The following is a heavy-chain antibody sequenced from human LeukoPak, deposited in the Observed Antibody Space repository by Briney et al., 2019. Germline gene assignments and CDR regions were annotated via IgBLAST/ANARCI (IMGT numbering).Heavy chain of an antibody. CDR1: GFTFDDYA. Sequence: GRSLRLSCAASGFTFDDYAMHWVRQAPGKGLEWVSGISWNSGSIGYADSVKGRFTISRDNSKNTLYLQMNSLRAEDTAVYYCAKFEGGYGSGSYHDYWGQGTLVTVSS. V-gene: IGHV3-9*01. J-gene: IGHJ4*02. CDR2: ISWNSGSI. D-gene: IGHD3-10*01. CDR3: AKFEGGYGSGSYHDY.